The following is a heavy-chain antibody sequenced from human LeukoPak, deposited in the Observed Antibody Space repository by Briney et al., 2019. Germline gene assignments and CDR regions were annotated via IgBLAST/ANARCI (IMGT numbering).Heavy chain of an antibody. V-gene: IGHV4-59*01. CDR2: IYYSGST. CDR3: ARYGDYEMFDC. J-gene: IGHJ5*01. Sequence: PSETLSLTCTVSGGSISSYYWSWIRQPPGKGLEWIGYIYYSGSTNYNPSLKSRVTISVDTSKNQFSLKLSSVTAADTAVYYCARYGDYEMFDCWGQGTLVTVSS. D-gene: IGHD4-17*01. CDR1: GGSISSYY.